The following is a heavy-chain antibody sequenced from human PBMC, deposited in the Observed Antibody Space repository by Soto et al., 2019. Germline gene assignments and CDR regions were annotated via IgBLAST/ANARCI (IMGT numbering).Heavy chain of an antibody. J-gene: IGHJ4*02. V-gene: IGHV1-46*01. Sequence: ASVKVSCKASGYTFTSYYVFSVRQAPGQGLEWMGIINPSGGSTRYAQKFQGRVTMTRDTSTTTVYMELSSLRSEDTAVYYCARSHDSSGYGEYWGQGALVTVSS. D-gene: IGHD3-22*01. CDR2: INPSGGST. CDR1: GYTFTSYY. CDR3: ARSHDSSGYGEY.